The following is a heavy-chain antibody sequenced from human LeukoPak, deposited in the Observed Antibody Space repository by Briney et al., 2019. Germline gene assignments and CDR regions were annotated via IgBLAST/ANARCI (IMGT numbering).Heavy chain of an antibody. CDR3: ARRYDYDSSGYYNDCYFDL. V-gene: IGHV4-34*01. J-gene: IGHJ2*01. Sequence: PGGSLRLSCAASGFTLSSYAMSWVRQGPGKGLEWIGEINHSGSTNYNPSLKSRVTISVDTSKNQFSLKLTSVTAADTAVYFCARRYDYDSSGYYNDCYFDLWGRGTLVTVSS. D-gene: IGHD3-22*01. CDR1: GFTLSSYA. CDR2: INHSGST.